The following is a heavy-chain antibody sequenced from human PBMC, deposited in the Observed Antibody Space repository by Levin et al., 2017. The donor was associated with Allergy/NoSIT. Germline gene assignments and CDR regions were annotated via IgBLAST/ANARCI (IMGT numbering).Heavy chain of an antibody. CDR2: IYYSGST. CDR1: GGSVSSGSYY. V-gene: IGHV4-61*01. CDR3: ARAKDDFWSGYYFVYYFDY. D-gene: IGHD3-3*01. J-gene: IGHJ4*02. Sequence: PSETLSLTCTVSGGSVSSGSYYWSWIRQPPGKGLEWIGYIYYSGSTNYNPSLKSRVTISVDTSKNQFSLKLSSVTAADTAVYYCARAKDDFWSGYYFVYYFDYWGQGTLVTVSS.